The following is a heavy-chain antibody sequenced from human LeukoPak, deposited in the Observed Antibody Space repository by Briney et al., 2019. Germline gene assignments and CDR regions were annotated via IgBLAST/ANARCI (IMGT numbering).Heavy chain of an antibody. CDR3: ARAGTYDCWSGTLFHYYYMDV. J-gene: IGHJ6*03. CDR2: IYTSGST. CDR1: GGSTSSYY. D-gene: IGHD3-3*01. V-gene: IGHV4-4*07. Sequence: PSETLSLTCTVSGGSTSSYYWSWIRQPAGKGLEWIGRIYTSGSTNYNPSLKRRVTMSVDTSKNQFSLKLSSVTAADTAVYYCARAGTYDCWSGTLFHYYYMDVWGKGTTVTVSS.